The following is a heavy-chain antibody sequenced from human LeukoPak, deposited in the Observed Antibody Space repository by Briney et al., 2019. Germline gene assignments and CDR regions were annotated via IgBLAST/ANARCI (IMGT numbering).Heavy chain of an antibody. J-gene: IGHJ5*02. CDR2: IYPGDSRT. V-gene: IGHV5-51*01. Sequence: GDSLKISCQGSGYSFIDYWIGWVRQMPGKSLEWMAVIYPGDSRTRYNPSFQGQVTISADKSINTAYLEWNSLKASDTALYYCACRMFASNWFQPWGQGTLVTVSS. CDR3: ACRMFASNWFQP. D-gene: IGHD3-10*02. CDR1: GYSFIDYW.